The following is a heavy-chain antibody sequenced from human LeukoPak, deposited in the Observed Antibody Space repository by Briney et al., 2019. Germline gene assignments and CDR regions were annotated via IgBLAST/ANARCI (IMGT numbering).Heavy chain of an antibody. Sequence: GGSLRLSCAASGFTFSSYAMSWVRQAPGKGLEWVSAISGSGGSTYYADSVKGRFTISRDSSKNTLYLQMNSLRAEDTAVYYCAKALGFMVRGVPIDYWGQGTLVTVSS. CDR3: AKALGFMVRGVPIDY. D-gene: IGHD3-10*01. V-gene: IGHV3-23*01. CDR2: ISGSGGST. J-gene: IGHJ4*02. CDR1: GFTFSSYA.